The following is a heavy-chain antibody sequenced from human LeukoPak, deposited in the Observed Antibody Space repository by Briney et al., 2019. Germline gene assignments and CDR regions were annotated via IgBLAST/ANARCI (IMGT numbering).Heavy chain of an antibody. J-gene: IGHJ4*02. CDR1: GFTSSNYA. Sequence: GGSLRLSCAASGFTSSNYATRWVRQAPGKGLEWVSGISGSGDSTYYADSVKGRFTISRDNSKNTLYLQMNSLRAEDTAVYYCARRSGIAVAGAFDYWGQGTLVTVSS. V-gene: IGHV3-23*01. CDR2: ISGSGDST. CDR3: ARRSGIAVAGAFDY. D-gene: IGHD6-19*01.